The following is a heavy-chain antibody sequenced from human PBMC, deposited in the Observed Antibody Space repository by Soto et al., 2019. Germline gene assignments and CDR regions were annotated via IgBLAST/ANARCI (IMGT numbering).Heavy chain of an antibody. D-gene: IGHD1-26*01. CDR3: ARPVGPAYYYYMDV. Sequence: QVQLVQSGAEVKKPGASVKVSCKASGYTFNTYGITWVRQAPGQGLEWMGWISAYNGDTNYAQKLQGRDTMTSDSSTSTAYMELRGLRSDDTAVYYCARPVGPAYYYYMDVWGKGTTVTVSS. J-gene: IGHJ6*03. V-gene: IGHV1-18*01. CDR1: GYTFNTYG. CDR2: ISAYNGDT.